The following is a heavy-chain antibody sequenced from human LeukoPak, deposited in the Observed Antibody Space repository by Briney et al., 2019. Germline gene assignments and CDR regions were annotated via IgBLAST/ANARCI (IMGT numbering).Heavy chain of an antibody. V-gene: IGHV4-59*08. CDR3: ARGGGQASVVDY. CDR1: GGSISSYY. J-gene: IGHJ4*02. CDR2: IFYSGST. D-gene: IGHD3-16*01. Sequence: PSETLSLTCTVSGGSISSYYWNWIRQPPGKGLEWIGFIFYSGSTNYNPSLKSRVTISVYTSRNQFALRLNSVTAADTAVYYCARGGGQASVVDYWGQGTLVTVSS.